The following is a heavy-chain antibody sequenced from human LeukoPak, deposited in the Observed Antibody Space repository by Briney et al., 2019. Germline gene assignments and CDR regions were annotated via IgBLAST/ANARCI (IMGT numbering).Heavy chain of an antibody. J-gene: IGHJ4*02. D-gene: IGHD2-15*01. CDR2: IYYSGST. V-gene: IGHV4-39*01. Sequence: SETLSLTCTVSGGSISSSSYYWGWIRQPPGKGLEWIGSIYYSGSTYYNPSLKSRVTISVDTSKNQFSLKLSSVTAADTAVYYCARRLWWLPPRYWGQGTLVTVSS. CDR1: GGSISSSSYY. CDR3: ARRLWWLPPRY.